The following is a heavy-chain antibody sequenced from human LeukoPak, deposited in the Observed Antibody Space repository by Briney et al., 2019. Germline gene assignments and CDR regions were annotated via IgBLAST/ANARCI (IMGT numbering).Heavy chain of an antibody. J-gene: IGHJ5*02. Sequence: ASVKVSCKASGYTFTSYYMHWVRQAPGQGLEWLGIINPSGGSTSYAQKFQGRVTMTRDTSTSTVYMELSSLRSEDTAVYYCARGPLGYCGGGSCLSRSFRWFDPWGQGTLVTVSS. CDR3: ARGPLGYCGGGSCLSRSFRWFDP. V-gene: IGHV1-46*01. CDR2: INPSGGST. D-gene: IGHD2-15*01. CDR1: GYTFTSYY.